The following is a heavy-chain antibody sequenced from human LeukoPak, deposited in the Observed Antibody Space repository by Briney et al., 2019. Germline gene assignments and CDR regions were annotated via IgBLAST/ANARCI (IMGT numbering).Heavy chain of an antibody. V-gene: IGHV4-34*01. Sequence: IPSETLSLTCAVYGGSFSGYYWSWIRQPPGKGLEWIGEINHSGSTNYNPSLKSRVTISVDTSKNQFSLKLSSVTAADTAVYYCARRKRRSGSYFPYNYFDYWGQGTLVTVSS. D-gene: IGHD1-26*01. CDR2: INHSGST. CDR1: GGSFSGYY. J-gene: IGHJ4*02. CDR3: ARRKRRSGSYFPYNYFDY.